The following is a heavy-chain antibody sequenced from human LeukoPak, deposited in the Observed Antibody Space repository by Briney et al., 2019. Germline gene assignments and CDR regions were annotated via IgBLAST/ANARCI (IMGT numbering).Heavy chain of an antibody. V-gene: IGHV5-51*01. Sequence: GESLKISCKGSGYSLTSYWIGWVRQMPGKGLEWMGIIYPGDSDTRYSPSFQGQVTISADKSISTAYLQWSSLKASDTAMYYCARHGAVAGTAGGFDYWGQGTLVTVSS. J-gene: IGHJ4*02. CDR3: ARHGAVAGTAGGFDY. CDR1: GYSLTSYW. CDR2: IYPGDSDT. D-gene: IGHD6-19*01.